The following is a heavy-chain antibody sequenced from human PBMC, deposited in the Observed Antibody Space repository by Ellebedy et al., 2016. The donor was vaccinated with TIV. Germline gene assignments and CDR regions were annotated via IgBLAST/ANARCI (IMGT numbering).Heavy chain of an antibody. CDR1: GFTFSRYG. D-gene: IGHD3-9*01. CDR2: IWYDAFNK. V-gene: IGHV3-33*01. J-gene: IGHJ4*02. CDR3: AREQSPYDDIFTDSFDY. Sequence: PGGSLRLSCAASGFTFSRYGMHCIRQAPGQGLEWVAVIWYDAFNKYYADSVKGRFTISRDNSKNTLYLQMDSLRAEDTAVYYCAREQSPYDDIFTDSFDYWGQGSLVTVSS.